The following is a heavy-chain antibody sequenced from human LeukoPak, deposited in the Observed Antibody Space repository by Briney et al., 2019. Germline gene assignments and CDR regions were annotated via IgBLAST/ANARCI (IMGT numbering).Heavy chain of an antibody. Sequence: GGSLRLSCAASGFTFDDYAMHWVRQAPGKGLEYVSAISGNGGSTYYANSVKGRFTIPRDNSKNTLYLQMGSLRAEDMAVYYCARDLYCTSTSCYRELVYWGQGTLVTVSS. J-gene: IGHJ4*02. D-gene: IGHD2-2*02. CDR2: ISGNGGST. V-gene: IGHV3-64*01. CDR3: ARDLYCTSTSCYRELVY. CDR1: GFTFDDYA.